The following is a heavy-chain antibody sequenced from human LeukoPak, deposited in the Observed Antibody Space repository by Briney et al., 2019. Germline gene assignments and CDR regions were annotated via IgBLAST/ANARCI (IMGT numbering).Heavy chain of an antibody. Sequence: ASVKVSCKASGYTFTSHYMHWVRQAPGQGLEWMGIINPSGGTISYTQKLQGRVTMTTDTSTSTAYMELRSLRSDDTAVYYCARDEPQYQLLRDAFDIWGQGTMVTVSS. D-gene: IGHD2-2*01. CDR2: INPSGGTI. J-gene: IGHJ3*02. CDR3: ARDEPQYQLLRDAFDI. CDR1: GYTFTSHY. V-gene: IGHV1-46*01.